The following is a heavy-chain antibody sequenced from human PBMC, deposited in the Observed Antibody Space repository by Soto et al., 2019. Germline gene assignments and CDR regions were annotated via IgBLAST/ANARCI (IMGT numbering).Heavy chain of an antibody. CDR3: ARTTLPALLWWSFDY. Sequence: GGSLRLSCAASGFTFSSYAMHWVRQAPGKGLEWVAVISYDGSNKYYADSVKGRFTISRDNSKNTLYLQMNSLRAEDTAVYYCARTTLPALLWWSFDYWGQGNLVTVSS. CDR1: GFTFSSYA. D-gene: IGHD2-21*01. J-gene: IGHJ4*02. V-gene: IGHV3-30-3*01. CDR2: ISYDGSNK.